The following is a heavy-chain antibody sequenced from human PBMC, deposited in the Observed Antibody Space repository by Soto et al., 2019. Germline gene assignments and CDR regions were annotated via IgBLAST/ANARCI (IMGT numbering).Heavy chain of an antibody. V-gene: IGHV1-69*02. J-gene: IGHJ4*02. CDR1: GDTFNFYT. CDR3: ATSYGSGYRAFDF. CDR2: FNPILSMS. Sequence: SVKVSCKASGDTFNFYTINWVRQAPGLGLEWMGRFNPILSMSNYAQKFEGRVTITADKSTNTAYMELSRLRVVDMVLYYCATSYGSGYRAFDFWGQGALVTVSS. D-gene: IGHD3-10*01.